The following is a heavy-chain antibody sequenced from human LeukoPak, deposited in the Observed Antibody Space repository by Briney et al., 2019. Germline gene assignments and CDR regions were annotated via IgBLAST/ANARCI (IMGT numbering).Heavy chain of an antibody. J-gene: IGHJ4*01. CDR2: ISSSGSDI. Sequence: GGSLRLSCAVSGFTFSNYEIHWVLQAPGKGLEWVSYISSSGSDIYYADSVKGRFTISRDNSKNTLYLQMNSLRAEDTAVYYCARDRWGYSYGGDWGHGTLVTVSS. CDR3: ARDRWGYSYGGD. V-gene: IGHV3-48*03. CDR1: GFTFSNYE. D-gene: IGHD5-18*01.